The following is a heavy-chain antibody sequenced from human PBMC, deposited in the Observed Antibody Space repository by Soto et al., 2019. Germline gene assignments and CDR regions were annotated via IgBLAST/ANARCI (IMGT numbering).Heavy chain of an antibody. J-gene: IGHJ4*02. CDR3: MNLYSYGSGSYYK. CDR2: MSGSGGST. CDR1: GFTFSTYA. Sequence: EVQLLESGGGLVQPGGSLRLSCAASGFTFSTYAMSWVRQAPGKGLEWVSGMSGSGGSTYYADSVKGRFTISRDNSKNTLYLQMNSLRAEDTTVYYCMNLYSYGSGSYYKWGQRTLVTVSS. D-gene: IGHD3-10*01. V-gene: IGHV3-23*01.